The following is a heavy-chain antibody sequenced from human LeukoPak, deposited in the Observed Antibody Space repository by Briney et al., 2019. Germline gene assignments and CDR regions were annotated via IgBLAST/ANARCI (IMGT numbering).Heavy chain of an antibody. CDR2: INPNTGGT. V-gene: IGHV1-2*02. CDR1: GYTFTGYY. Sequence: ASVKVSCKTSGYTFTGYYMHWVRQAPGQGLEWMEWINPNTGGTNYAQKFQGRVTMTSDTSISTVYMELSSLKSDDTAMYYCARAPMIVVVFPPRLDFWGQGTLVTVSS. CDR3: ARAPMIVVVFPPRLDF. J-gene: IGHJ4*02. D-gene: IGHD3-22*01.